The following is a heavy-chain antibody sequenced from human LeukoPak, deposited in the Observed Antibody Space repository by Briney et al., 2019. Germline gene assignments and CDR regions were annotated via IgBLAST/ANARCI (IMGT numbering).Heavy chain of an antibody. D-gene: IGHD5-24*01. J-gene: IGHJ5*02. CDR2: IYYSGST. Sequence: SETLSLTCTVSGGSISSHYWSWIRQPPGKGLEWIGYIYYSGSTKYNPSLKSRVTISVDTSKKQFSLKLTSVTAADTAVYYCARDGDGYIYWFDPWGQGTLVTVSS. V-gene: IGHV4-59*11. CDR1: GGSISSHY. CDR3: ARDGDGYIYWFDP.